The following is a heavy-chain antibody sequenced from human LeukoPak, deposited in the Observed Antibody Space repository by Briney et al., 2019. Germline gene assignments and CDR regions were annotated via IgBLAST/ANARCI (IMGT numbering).Heavy chain of an antibody. D-gene: IGHD2-21*02. CDR2: ISASDGST. V-gene: IGHV3-23*01. CDR3: SRELQVGTAFDL. J-gene: IGHJ2*01. CDR1: GFTFSSYA. Sequence: GSLRLSCAASGFTFSSYAMRWVRQAPGQGLEWVSSISASDGSTYYADYLKGRFTISTDNSTNTLYLQRKSLRADDTAVYYCSRELQVGTAFDLWGRGTLVTVSS.